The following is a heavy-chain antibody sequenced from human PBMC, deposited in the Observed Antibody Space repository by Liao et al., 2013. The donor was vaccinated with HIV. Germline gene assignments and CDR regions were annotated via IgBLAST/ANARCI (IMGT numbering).Heavy chain of an antibody. CDR2: IYTSGNT. J-gene: IGHJ4*02. CDR3: ARLRRSGKHN. CDR1: GGSISGYY. D-gene: IGHD3-10*01. V-gene: IGHV4-4*07. Sequence: QVQLQESGPGLVKPSGTLSLTCSVSGGSISGYYWSWIRQPAGKGLEWIGRIYTSGNTDYNPSLKSRVTISLDTSNNQFSLKLTSVTAADTAVYYCARLRRSGKHNWGQGILVTVSS.